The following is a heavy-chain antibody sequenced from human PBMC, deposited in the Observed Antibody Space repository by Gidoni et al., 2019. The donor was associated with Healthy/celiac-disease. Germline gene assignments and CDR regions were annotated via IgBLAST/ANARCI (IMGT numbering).Heavy chain of an antibody. V-gene: IGHV3-9*01. J-gene: IGHJ4*02. Sequence: FTISRDNAKNSLYLQMNSLRAEDTALYYCAKDKGYPEAAAGRRRSGGFDYWGQGTLVTVSS. D-gene: IGHD6-13*01. CDR3: AKDKGYPEAAAGRRRSGGFDY.